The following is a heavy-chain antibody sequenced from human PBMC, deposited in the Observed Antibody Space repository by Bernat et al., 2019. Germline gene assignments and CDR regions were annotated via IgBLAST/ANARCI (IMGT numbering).Heavy chain of an antibody. CDR1: GGSISSRDYY. V-gene: IGHV4-39*01. Sequence: QLQLQESGPGLVKPSETLSLTCTVSGGSISSRDYYWGWIRQPPGKGLEWIGNIYYSGRTYYNPSLKSRVTISVDTSKNQFSLKLSSVTAADKAVYYCAGSLAGRYWYFDLWGRGTLVTVSS. CDR2: IYYSGRT. J-gene: IGHJ2*01. CDR3: AGSLAGRYWYFDL. D-gene: IGHD3-10*01.